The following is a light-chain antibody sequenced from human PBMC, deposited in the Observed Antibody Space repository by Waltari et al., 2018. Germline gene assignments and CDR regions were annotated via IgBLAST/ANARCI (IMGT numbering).Light chain of an antibody. Sequence: QSVLTQAPSASGTPGQRVTISCSGSSPNIGSNTVNWYQQLPGTAPKLRIYSNNQRPSGVPDRFSCSKSGTSASLAISGLQSKDEADYYCAAWDDSLNGYLFGTGTKVTVL. CDR2: SNN. CDR1: SPNIGSNT. CDR3: AAWDDSLNGYL. J-gene: IGLJ1*01. V-gene: IGLV1-44*01.